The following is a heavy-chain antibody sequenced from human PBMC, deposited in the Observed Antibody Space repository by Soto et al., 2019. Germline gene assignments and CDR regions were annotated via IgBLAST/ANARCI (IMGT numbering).Heavy chain of an antibody. CDR3: AKDMYYDILTGSQTDY. CDR1: GFTFGDYA. V-gene: IGHV3-9*01. CDR2: ISWNSGSI. D-gene: IGHD3-9*01. Sequence: SLRLSCAASGFTFGDYAMHWVRQAPGKGLEWVSGISWNSGSIGYADSVKGRFTISRDNAKNSLYLQMNSLRAEDTALYYCAKDMYYDILTGSQTDYWGQGTLVTVSS. J-gene: IGHJ4*02.